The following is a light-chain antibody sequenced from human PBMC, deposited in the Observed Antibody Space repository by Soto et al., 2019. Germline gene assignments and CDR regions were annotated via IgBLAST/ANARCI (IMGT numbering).Light chain of an antibody. CDR1: QSVSSN. J-gene: IGKJ5*01. Sequence: EIVMTQSPATLSVSPGERATLSCRASQSVSSNLAWYQQRPGQAPRLLIYGASTRATGIPARFSGSGSGAEFTLTTSSLQSVDFSVYYCHQYNNWPPITFGQGTRLEIK. V-gene: IGKV3-15*01. CDR2: GAS. CDR3: HQYNNWPPIT.